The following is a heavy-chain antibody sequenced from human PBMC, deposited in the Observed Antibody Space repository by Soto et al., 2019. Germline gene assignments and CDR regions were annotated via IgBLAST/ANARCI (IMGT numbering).Heavy chain of an antibody. CDR2: VFYTGFT. CDR3: ATSQKGYNWNYFDH. CDR1: GASISGSYYY. D-gene: IGHD1-20*01. J-gene: IGHJ4*02. Sequence: QLQLQESGPGLVKPSETLSLTCAVSGASISGSYYYWAWLRQSPGKGPERIGSVFYTGFTSYNPSLESRVSVSVDTSKSQFSLKLSAVTAADTAVYYCATSQKGYNWNYFDHWGQGALVTVSS. V-gene: IGHV4-39*01.